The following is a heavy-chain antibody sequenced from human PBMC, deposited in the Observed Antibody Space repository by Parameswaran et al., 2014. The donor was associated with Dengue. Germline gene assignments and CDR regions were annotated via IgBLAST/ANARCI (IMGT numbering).Heavy chain of an antibody. Sequence: VRQGSREGLEWVSYISSSGSTIYYADSVKGRFTISRDNAKNSLYLQMNSLRAEDTAVYYCARGHSSGWLVRVYFQRWGQGTLVTVSS. D-gene: IGHD6-19*01. V-gene: IGHV3-11*01. CDR2: ISSSGSTI. J-gene: IGHJ1*01. CDR3: ARGHSSGWLVRVYFQR.